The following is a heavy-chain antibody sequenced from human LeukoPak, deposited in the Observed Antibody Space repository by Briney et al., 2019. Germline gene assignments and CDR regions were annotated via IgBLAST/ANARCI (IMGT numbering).Heavy chain of an antibody. Sequence: SQTLSLTCAISGDNVSGKSATWNWIRQSPSRGLEWLGRTYYRSKWYSDYAVSLKSRITINADTSKNQFSLQLNSVTPEDTAVYYCARISSGFTREDAFDIWGQGTMVTVSS. V-gene: IGHV6-1*01. D-gene: IGHD6-25*01. CDR3: ARISSGFTREDAFDI. CDR2: TYYRSKWYS. CDR1: GDNVSGKSAT. J-gene: IGHJ3*02.